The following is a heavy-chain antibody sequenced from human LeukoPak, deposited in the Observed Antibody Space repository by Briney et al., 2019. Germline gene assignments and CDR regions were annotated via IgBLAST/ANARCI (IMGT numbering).Heavy chain of an antibody. CDR1: GGXVSSATAF. J-gene: IGHJ4*02. D-gene: IGHD3-3*01. V-gene: IGHV4-39*01. Sequence: SETLSLTCTVSGGXVSSATAFWGWIRQPPGKGLQWLGTIYYSGSTYYNPSLKSRVTTSVDTSKNQFSLTLSSVTAADTAVYYCARHVGGSRYYDFWSGYYTDFWGQGTLVTVSS. CDR2: IYYSGST. CDR3: ARHVGGSRYYDFWSGYYTDF.